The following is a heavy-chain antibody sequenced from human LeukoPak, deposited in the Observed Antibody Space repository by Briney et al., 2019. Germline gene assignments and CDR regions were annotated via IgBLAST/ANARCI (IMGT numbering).Heavy chain of an antibody. CDR3: AKATSPNVVVVGFDY. V-gene: IGHV3-23*01. Sequence: PGXALRLSCAASGFTFSRYAMRWVRQAPGKGGEWGSAISGSGGSKYYADSVKGRFTIYRENSKKTLYLQMNSLRADDTAVYYCAKATSPNVVVVGFDYWGQGTLVTVSS. CDR1: GFTFSRYA. D-gene: IGHD2-15*01. CDR2: ISGSGGSK. J-gene: IGHJ4*02.